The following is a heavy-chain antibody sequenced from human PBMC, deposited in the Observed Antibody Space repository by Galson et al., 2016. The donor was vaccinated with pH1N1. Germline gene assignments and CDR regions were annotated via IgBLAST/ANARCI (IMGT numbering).Heavy chain of an antibody. CDR1: GFTFDDYA. V-gene: IGHV3-9*01. J-gene: IGHJ2*01. Sequence: SLRLSCAASGFTFDDYAMHWVRQAPGNGLEWVSRISWNSGSIGYADSVKGRFTISSDNAKNSLYRQMNSLRTEDTALYYCAKDKLGGDYGDYWYFDLWGRGTLVTVSS. CDR2: ISWNSGSI. CDR3: AKDKLGGDYGDYWYFDL. D-gene: IGHD4-17*01.